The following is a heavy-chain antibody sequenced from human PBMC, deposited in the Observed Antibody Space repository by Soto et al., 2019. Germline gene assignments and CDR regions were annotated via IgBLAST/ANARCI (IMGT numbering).Heavy chain of an antibody. CDR1: GFTFDDYG. D-gene: IGHD4-17*01. V-gene: IGHV3-20*01. CDR2: INWNGGST. Sequence: EVQLVESGGGVVRPGGSLRLSCAASGFTFDDYGMSWVRQAPGKGLEWVSGINWNGGSTGYADSVKGRFTISRDNAKNALYLQMNSLIAENTALYHCARDYGDDGLYWYFDLWGRGTLVTVSS. CDR3: ARDYGDDGLYWYFDL. J-gene: IGHJ2*01.